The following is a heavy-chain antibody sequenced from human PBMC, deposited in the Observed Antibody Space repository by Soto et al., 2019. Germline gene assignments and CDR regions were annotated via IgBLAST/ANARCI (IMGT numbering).Heavy chain of an antibody. CDR1: GFIFSSHT. V-gene: IGHV3-21*02. D-gene: IGHD5-12*01. CDR2: ISASSTYI. Sequence: EVQLVESGGGLVKPGGSLRLSCAASGFIFSSHTMNWVRQVPGKGLEWVSSISASSTYIYYADSLKGRFTISRDNADNSQYLQVSSLRAKDTAVYYCARGWLRDPWMYWGQGTLVTVSS. J-gene: IGHJ4*02. CDR3: ARGWLRDPWMY.